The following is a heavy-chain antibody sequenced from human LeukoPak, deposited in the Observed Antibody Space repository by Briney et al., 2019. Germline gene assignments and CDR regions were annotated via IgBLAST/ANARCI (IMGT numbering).Heavy chain of an antibody. CDR3: AREDRITMVRGVTADAFDI. J-gene: IGHJ3*02. V-gene: IGHV1-69*05. CDR1: GGTFSSYA. D-gene: IGHD3-10*01. Sequence: SVKVSCKASGGTFSSYAISWVRQAPGQGLEGMGGIIPIFGTANYAQKFQGRVTINTDESTSTAYMELSSLRSEDTAVYYCAREDRITMVRGVTADAFDIWGQGTMVTVSS. CDR2: IIPIFGTA.